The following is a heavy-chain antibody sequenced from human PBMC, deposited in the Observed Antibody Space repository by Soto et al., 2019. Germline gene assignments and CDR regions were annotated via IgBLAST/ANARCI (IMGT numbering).Heavy chain of an antibody. D-gene: IGHD2-8*01. J-gene: IGHJ4*02. CDR3: ARVVLMVYAIGVFDY. V-gene: IGHV4-39*01. Sequence: QLQLQESGPGLVKPSETLSLTCTVSGGSISSSSYYWGWIRQPPGKGLGWIGSIYYSGSTYYNPSIKSRLTISVDTSKNQFSLQLSSVTAADTAVYYCARVVLMVYAIGVFDYWGQGTLVTVSS. CDR2: IYYSGST. CDR1: GGSISSSSYY.